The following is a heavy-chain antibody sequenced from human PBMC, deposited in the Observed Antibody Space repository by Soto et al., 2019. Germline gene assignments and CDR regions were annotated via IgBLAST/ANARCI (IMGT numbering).Heavy chain of an antibody. CDR3: EREPRSSGYLVA. CDR1: GGSFSSGNYY. CDR2: IYYSGST. Sequence: SETLSLTCTVSGGSFSSGNYYCSWIRQHPWKGLECIGDIYYSGSTYYNPSLKSRVNISLETSKQQCSLVLRSVPAADTAVDYREREPRSSGYLVAWGQGATVNVSS. D-gene: IGHD3-22*01. J-gene: IGHJ5*02. V-gene: IGHV4-31*03.